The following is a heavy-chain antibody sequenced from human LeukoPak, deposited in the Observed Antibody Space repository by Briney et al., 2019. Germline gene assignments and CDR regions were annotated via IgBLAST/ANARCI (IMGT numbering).Heavy chain of an antibody. J-gene: IGHJ6*03. Sequence: SETLSLTCTVSGGSISSGGYYWSWIRQHPGKGLEWIGYIYYSGSTYYNPSLKSRVTISVDTSKNQFSLKLSSVTAADTAVYYCARGVVIRDYYMDVWGKGTTATVSS. V-gene: IGHV4-31*03. CDR2: IYYSGST. D-gene: IGHD3-3*01. CDR3: ARGVVIRDYYMDV. CDR1: GGSISSGGYY.